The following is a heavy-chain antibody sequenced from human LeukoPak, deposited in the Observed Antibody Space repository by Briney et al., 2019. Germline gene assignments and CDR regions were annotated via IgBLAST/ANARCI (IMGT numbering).Heavy chain of an antibody. CDR3: ARGTAYDSSGYYLQFDY. CDR1: GGTLSSYA. J-gene: IGHJ4*02. D-gene: IGHD3-22*01. V-gene: IGHV1-69*06. CDR2: IIPIFGTA. Sequence: SVTVSCKASGGTLSSYAISWVRQAPGQGLEWMGGIIPIFGTANYAQKFQGRVTITADKSTSTAYMELSSLRSEDTAVYYCARGTAYDSSGYYLQFDYWGQGTLVTVSS.